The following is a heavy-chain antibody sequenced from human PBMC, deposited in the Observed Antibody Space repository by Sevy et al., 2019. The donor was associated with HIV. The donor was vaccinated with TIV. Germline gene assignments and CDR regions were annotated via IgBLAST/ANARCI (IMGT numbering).Heavy chain of an antibody. D-gene: IGHD3-22*01. CDR1: GGSVSSGSYY. Sequence: SETLSLSCTVSGGSVSSGSYYWSWIRQPPGKGLECIWYMYYSGSANYNPSLKSRVTISVDTSKNQFSLKLSSVTAADTAVYYCVRSYYYDSSGYYYLAYWVQGTLVTVSS. CDR3: VRSYYYDSSGYYYLAY. CDR2: MYYSGSA. J-gene: IGHJ4*02. V-gene: IGHV4-61*01.